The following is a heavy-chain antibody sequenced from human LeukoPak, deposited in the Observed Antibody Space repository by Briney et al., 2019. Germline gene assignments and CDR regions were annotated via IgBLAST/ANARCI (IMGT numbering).Heavy chain of an antibody. CDR1: GFAFSAYE. Sequence: GGSLRLSCAATGFAFSAYEMNWVRQAPGKGLEWVAYSSGSDTTTYYADSVKGRFVISRDNARSTLYLQMNSLRAEDTALYYCTTLGYHLDSWGQGTLVTVSS. J-gene: IGHJ4*02. CDR2: SSGSDTTT. D-gene: IGHD3-22*01. V-gene: IGHV3-48*03. CDR3: TTLGYHLDS.